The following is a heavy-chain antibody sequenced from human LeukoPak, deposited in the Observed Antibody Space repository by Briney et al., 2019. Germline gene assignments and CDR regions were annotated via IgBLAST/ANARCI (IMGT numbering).Heavy chain of an antibody. D-gene: IGHD5-12*01. CDR2: INPNSGGT. CDR3: ARDLGGYDVVGFDY. Sequence: ASVKVSCKASGGTFSSYAISWVRQAPGQGLEWMGWINPNSGGTNYAQKFQGRVTMTRDTSISTAYMELSRLRSDDTAVYYCARDLGGYDVVGFDYWGQGTLVTVSS. J-gene: IGHJ4*02. CDR1: GGTFSSYA. V-gene: IGHV1-2*02.